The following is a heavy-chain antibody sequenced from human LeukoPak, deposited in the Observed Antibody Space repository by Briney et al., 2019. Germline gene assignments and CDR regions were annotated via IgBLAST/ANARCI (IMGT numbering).Heavy chain of an antibody. CDR3: ARVAAAGTKVGDY. Sequence: ASVKVFCKASGYTFTGYYIHWVRQAPGQGLEWMGWINPNSGSTSYAQKFQGRVTMTRDMSTSTVYMELSSLRSEDTAVYYCARVAAAGTKVGDYWGQGTLVTVSS. CDR1: GYTFTGYY. V-gene: IGHV1-46*01. D-gene: IGHD6-13*01. CDR2: INPNSGST. J-gene: IGHJ4*02.